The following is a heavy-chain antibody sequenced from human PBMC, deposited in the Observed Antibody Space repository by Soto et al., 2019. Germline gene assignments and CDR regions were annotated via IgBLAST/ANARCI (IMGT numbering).Heavy chain of an antibody. CDR1: GYSFTNDW. J-gene: IGHJ4*01. V-gene: IGHV5-51*01. CDR3: ATISQSYYGGGCC. CDR2: TYPGDSDT. D-gene: IGHD3-10*01. Sequence: EESLKISWKGSGYSFTNDWIGWVRQLPGKGLEWMGITYPGDSDTRYSPSFQGQVTISADKSITTAYLQWRSLKAWGTAMYYCATISQSYYGGGCCWGQGTLVTVSS.